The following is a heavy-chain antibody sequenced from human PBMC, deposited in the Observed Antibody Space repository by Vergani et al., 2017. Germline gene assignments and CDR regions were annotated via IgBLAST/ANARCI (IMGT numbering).Heavy chain of an antibody. CDR3: ASGVVHGVYGMDV. CDR2: IIPILGIA. V-gene: IGHV1-69*02. J-gene: IGHJ6*02. Sequence: QVQLVQSGAEVKKPGSSVKVSCKASGGTFSSYTISWVRQAPGQGLEWMGRIIPILGIANYVQKFQGRVTITADKSTSTAYMELSSLRSEDTAVYYCASGVVHGVYGMDVWGQGTTVTVSS. D-gene: IGHD3-3*01. CDR1: GGTFSSYT.